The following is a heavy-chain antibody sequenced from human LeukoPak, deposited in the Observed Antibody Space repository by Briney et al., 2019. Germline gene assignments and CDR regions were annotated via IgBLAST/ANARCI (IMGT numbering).Heavy chain of an antibody. CDR3: ARDSVYATNWFDP. CDR1: GGSISSYY. D-gene: IGHD2-8*01. Sequence: PSETLSLTCTVSGGSISSYYWTWIRQPPKKGLEWIGYINYSGNTNYNPSLKGRVTMSVDMSKNHFSLKLRSVTAADTAVYYCARDSVYATNWFDPWGQGTLVTVSS. CDR2: INYSGNT. J-gene: IGHJ5*02. V-gene: IGHV4-59*01.